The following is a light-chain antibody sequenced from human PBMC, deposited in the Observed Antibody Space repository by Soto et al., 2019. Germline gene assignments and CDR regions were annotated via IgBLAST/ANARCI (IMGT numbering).Light chain of an antibody. CDR2: RTS. J-gene: IGKJ4*01. Sequence: EIVLTQYPGTLSLSPGERATLSCSVIQSVSSNLAWYQQKPGQAPRLLIYRTSDRANGIPGRFSGCGSGTDFTLTISRLEPEDFAVYYCQQYGSSPPRLNFGGGTKVDIK. CDR1: QSVSSN. CDR3: QQYGSSPPRLN. V-gene: IGKV3-20*01.